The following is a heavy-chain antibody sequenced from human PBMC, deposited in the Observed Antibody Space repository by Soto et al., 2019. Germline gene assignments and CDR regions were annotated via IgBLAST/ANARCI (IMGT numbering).Heavy chain of an antibody. CDR2: IIPKLGSA. CDR1: GGGNLRDYR. CDR3: ARGGDGYNFGAVS. D-gene: IGHD2-21*01. J-gene: IGHJ5*02. Sequence: QVQLVQSGAEVKEPGSSVKVSCKASGGGNLRDYRTTWVRRAPGQGLEWMGGIIPKLGSANYAQNFQGRVTVTADESTNTVYMELRSQRSDDTAVHYYARGGDGYNFGAVSWGQGTPVTVPS. V-gene: IGHV1-69*01.